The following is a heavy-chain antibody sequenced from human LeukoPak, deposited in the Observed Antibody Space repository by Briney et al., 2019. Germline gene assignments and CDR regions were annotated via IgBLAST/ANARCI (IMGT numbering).Heavy chain of an antibody. J-gene: IGHJ4*02. Sequence: SETLSLTCTVYGGSFSGYYWTWIRQPPGKGLKWIGEINHSGSTNYNPSIKSRVTISVDTSKHQFSLKLSSVTAADTAVYYCARGGPNWNYARRGFDYWGQGTLVTVSS. CDR2: INHSGST. CDR1: GGSFSGYY. V-gene: IGHV4-34*01. D-gene: IGHD1-7*01. CDR3: ARGGPNWNYARRGFDY.